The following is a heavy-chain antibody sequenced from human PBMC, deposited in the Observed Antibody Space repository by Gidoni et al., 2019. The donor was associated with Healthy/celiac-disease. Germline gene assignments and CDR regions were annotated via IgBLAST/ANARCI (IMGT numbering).Heavy chain of an antibody. V-gene: IGHV3-64D*08. CDR1: GFTFSSYA. CDR3: VKDEGAVTPPLFDY. Sequence: EVQLVESGGGLVQPGGSLRLSCSASGFTFSSYASHWVRQAPGKGLEYVSAISSNGGRTYYADSVKGRFTISRDNSKNTLYLQMSSLRAEDTAVYYCVKDEGAVTPPLFDYWGQGTLVTVSS. CDR2: ISSNGGRT. J-gene: IGHJ4*02. D-gene: IGHD4-17*01.